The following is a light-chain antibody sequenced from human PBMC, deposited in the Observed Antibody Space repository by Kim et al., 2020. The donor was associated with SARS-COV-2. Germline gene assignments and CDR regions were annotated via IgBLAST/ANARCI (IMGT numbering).Light chain of an antibody. Sequence: SAFLGDRVTISCRASQFVSSSVAWYQQKPGKAPKLLLYASSSLRSGVSPRFNGSGSGTDFTLTITNVQPEDFATYYCQQTDTFPYTFGQGTKLEI. J-gene: IGKJ2*01. V-gene: IGKV1-12*01. CDR2: ASS. CDR1: QFVSSS. CDR3: QQTDTFPYT.